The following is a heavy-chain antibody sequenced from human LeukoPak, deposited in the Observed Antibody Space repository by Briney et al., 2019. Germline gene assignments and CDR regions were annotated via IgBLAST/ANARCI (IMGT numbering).Heavy chain of an antibody. CDR1: GGSFSGYY. CDR2: INHSGST. Sequence: PSETLSLTCAVYGGSFSGYYWSWIRQPPGKGLEWIGEINHSGSTNYNPSLKSRVTISVDTSKNQFSLKLSSVTAADTAVYYCARWKFSWDSDRKFDYWGQGTLVTVSS. CDR3: ARWKFSWDSDRKFDY. V-gene: IGHV4-34*01. D-gene: IGHD1-26*01. J-gene: IGHJ4*02.